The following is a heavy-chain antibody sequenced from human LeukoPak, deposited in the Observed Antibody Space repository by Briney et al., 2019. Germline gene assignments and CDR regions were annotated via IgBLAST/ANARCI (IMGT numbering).Heavy chain of an antibody. D-gene: IGHD6-19*01. V-gene: IGHV3-48*03. Sequence: PGGSLTLSCAASGFTLNDYGMNWVRQAPGKGLEWVSFLSSSGSAVYYADSVKGRITISRDNAKNSLYPEMNSVRAEDTAVYYCARDRSGWYYFDYWGQGTLVTVSS. CDR1: GFTLNDYG. CDR2: LSSSGSAV. J-gene: IGHJ4*02. CDR3: ARDRSGWYYFDY.